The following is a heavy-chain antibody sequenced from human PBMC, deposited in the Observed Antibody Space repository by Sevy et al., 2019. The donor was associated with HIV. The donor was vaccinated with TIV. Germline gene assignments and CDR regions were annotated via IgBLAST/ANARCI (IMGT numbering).Heavy chain of an antibody. Sequence: ASVKVSCKASGYTFSNYYMDWVRQAPGQGLEWKGRINPNSGGTNDAQKFQGRVTMTRDTSIRTAYMELTRLRSDDTAVYYCARERITMVEGVFITTYYHYGMDVWRQGTTVTVSS. V-gene: IGHV1-2*06. J-gene: IGHJ6*02. CDR1: GYTFSNYY. D-gene: IGHD3-10*01. CDR3: ARERITMVEGVFITTYYHYGMDV. CDR2: INPNSGGT.